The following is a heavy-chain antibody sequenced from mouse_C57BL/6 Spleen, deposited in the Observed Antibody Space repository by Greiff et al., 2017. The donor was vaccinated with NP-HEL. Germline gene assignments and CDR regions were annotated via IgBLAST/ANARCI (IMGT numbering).Heavy chain of an antibody. CDR3: ARNYCSSYGSFDY. J-gene: IGHJ2*01. Sequence: QVQLQQPGAELVRPGTSVKLSCKASGYTFTSYWMHWVKQRPGQGLEWIGVIDPSDSYTNYNQKFKGKATLTVDTSSSTAYMQLSSLTSEDSAVYYCARNYCSSYGSFDYWGQGTTLTVSS. V-gene: IGHV1-59*01. CDR1: GYTFTSYW. D-gene: IGHD1-1*01. CDR2: IDPSDSYT.